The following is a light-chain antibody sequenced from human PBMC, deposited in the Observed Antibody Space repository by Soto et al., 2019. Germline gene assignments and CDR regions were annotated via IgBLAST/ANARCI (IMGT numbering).Light chain of an antibody. V-gene: IGLV4-69*01. CDR2: LNSDGSH. CDR3: QTWGGGIRV. CDR1: SGHSSYA. Sequence: QSVLTQSPSASASLGASVKLTCTLSSGHSSYAIAWHQQQPEKGPRYLMKLNSDGSHSKGDGIPDRFSGSSSGAERYLTITSLPSGDAADSYCQTWGGGIRVFGGGTKLAVL. J-gene: IGLJ2*01.